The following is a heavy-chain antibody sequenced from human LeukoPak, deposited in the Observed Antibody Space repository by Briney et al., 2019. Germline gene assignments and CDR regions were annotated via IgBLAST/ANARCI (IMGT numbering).Heavy chain of an antibody. CDR3: ARVVVVPAATYYSYYYMDV. V-gene: IGHV4-61*02. CDR1: GGSISIGSYY. J-gene: IGHJ6*03. D-gene: IGHD2-2*01. CDR2: IYTSGST. Sequence: SETLSLTCTVSGGSISIGSYYWSWIRKPAGKGLEWIGRIYTSGSTNYNPSLKSRVTISVDTSKNQFSLKLSSVTAADTAVYYCARVVVVPAATYYSYYYMDVWGKGITVTVSS.